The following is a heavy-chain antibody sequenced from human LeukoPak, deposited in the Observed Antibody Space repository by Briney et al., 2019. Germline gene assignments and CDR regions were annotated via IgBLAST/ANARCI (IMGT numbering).Heavy chain of an antibody. CDR3: TTGRDSSGYSFRADY. D-gene: IGHD3-22*01. J-gene: IGHJ4*02. Sequence: PGASVKVSCKASGYTFTSYAMNWVRQAPGQGLEWIGGIIPVSGTANYAQKFQGRVTIIADESTSTVYTDLSSPESEDTAIYYCTTGRDSSGYSFRADYWGQGTLVTVSS. CDR1: GYTFTSYA. CDR2: IIPVSGTA. V-gene: IGHV1-69*13.